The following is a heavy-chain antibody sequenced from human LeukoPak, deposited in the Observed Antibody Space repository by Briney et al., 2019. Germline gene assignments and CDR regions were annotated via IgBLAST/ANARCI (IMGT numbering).Heavy chain of an antibody. D-gene: IGHD2-2*01. V-gene: IGHV1-8*01. CDR2: MNPNSGNT. CDR3: ARERCSSTSCFHPDAFDI. Sequence: ASVKVSCKASGYTFTSYDINWVRQATGQGLEWMGWMNPNSGNTGYAQKFQGRVTMTRNTSISTAYMELSRLRSDDTAVYYCARERCSSTSCFHPDAFDIWGQGTMVTVSS. J-gene: IGHJ3*02. CDR1: GYTFTSYD.